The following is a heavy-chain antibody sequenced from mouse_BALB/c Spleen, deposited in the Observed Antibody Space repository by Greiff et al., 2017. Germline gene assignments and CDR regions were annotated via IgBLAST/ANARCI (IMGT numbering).Heavy chain of an antibody. CDR2: INPSSGYT. D-gene: IGHD1-1*01. CDR1: GYTFTSYT. CDR3: ARGDYGSADY. Sequence: VQLQESGAELARPGASVKMSCKASGYTFTSYTMHWVKQRPGQGLELIGYINPSSGYTNYNQKFKDKATLTADKSSSTAYMQLSSLTSEDSAVYYCARGDYGSADYWGQGTTLTVSS. V-gene: IGHV1-4*01. J-gene: IGHJ2*01.